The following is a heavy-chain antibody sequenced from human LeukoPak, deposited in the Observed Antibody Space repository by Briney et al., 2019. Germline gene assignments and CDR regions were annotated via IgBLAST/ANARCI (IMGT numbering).Heavy chain of an antibody. Sequence: ASVKVSCKASGGTFSSYAISWVRQAPGQGLEWMGGIIPIFGTANYAQKSQGRVTITADESTSTAYMELSSLRSEDTAVYYCARGPLGWDTAMLGIDYWGQGTLVTVSS. D-gene: IGHD5-18*01. V-gene: IGHV1-69*01. J-gene: IGHJ4*02. CDR3: ARGPLGWDTAMLGIDY. CDR1: GGTFSSYA. CDR2: IIPIFGTA.